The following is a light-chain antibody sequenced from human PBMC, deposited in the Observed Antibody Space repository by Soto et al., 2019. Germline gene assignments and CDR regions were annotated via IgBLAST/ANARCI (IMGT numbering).Light chain of an antibody. J-gene: IGKJ1*01. CDR2: TVS. V-gene: IGKV1-39*01. CDR3: QQSYSTPWT. CDR1: QSIRTY. Sequence: DIPMTQSPASLSASVGDRVTITCRASQSIRTYLNWYQQKPGKAPNILIYTVSNLQSGVSSRFTGSGSGTDFTLTISSLQPEDFATYFCQQSYSTPWTFGQGTKVEIE.